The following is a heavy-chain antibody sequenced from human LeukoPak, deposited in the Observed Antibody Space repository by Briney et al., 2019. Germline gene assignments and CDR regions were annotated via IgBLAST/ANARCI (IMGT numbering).Heavy chain of an antibody. Sequence: GGSLRLSCAASGFTFSTYAISWVRQGPGKALEWVSAIWPDGDRTYYTDSARGRFTISRDNSKDTVYLQINSLRVEDTAVYYCAREQSGTRVWYTVDYWGQGTLVTVSS. J-gene: IGHJ4*02. CDR1: GFTFSTYA. CDR3: AREQSGTRVWYTVDY. D-gene: IGHD6-19*01. CDR2: IWPDGDRT. V-gene: IGHV3-23*01.